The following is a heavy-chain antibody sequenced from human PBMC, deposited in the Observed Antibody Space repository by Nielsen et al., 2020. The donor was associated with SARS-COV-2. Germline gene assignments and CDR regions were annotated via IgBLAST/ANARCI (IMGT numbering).Heavy chain of an antibody. Sequence: VRQMPGKGLEWVGRIKSKTDGGTTDYAAPVKGRFTISRDDSKNTLYLQMNSLKTEDTAVYYCTTDVGYSSGWYGDFDYWGQGTLVTVSS. CDR2: IKSKTDGGTT. J-gene: IGHJ4*02. V-gene: IGHV3-15*01. CDR3: TTDVGYSSGWYGDFDY. D-gene: IGHD6-19*01.